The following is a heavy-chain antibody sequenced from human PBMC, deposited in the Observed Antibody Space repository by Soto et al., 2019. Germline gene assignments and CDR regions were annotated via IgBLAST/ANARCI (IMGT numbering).Heavy chain of an antibody. V-gene: IGHV4-34*01. CDR3: ARGFGRAYYDFWSGQSRFDY. Sequence: SETLSLTCAVYGGSFSGYYWSWIRQPPGKGLEWIGEINHSGSTNYNPSLKSRVTISVDRSKNQFSLKLSSVTAADTAVYYCARGFGRAYYDFWSGQSRFDYWGQGTLVTVSS. J-gene: IGHJ4*02. CDR2: INHSGST. CDR1: GGSFSGYY. D-gene: IGHD3-3*01.